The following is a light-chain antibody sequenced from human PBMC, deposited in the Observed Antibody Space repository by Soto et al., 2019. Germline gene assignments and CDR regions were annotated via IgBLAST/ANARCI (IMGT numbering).Light chain of an antibody. CDR3: SSYTSSSTLTV. Sequence: QSALTQSASVSGSPGQSITISCTGTSSDVGGYNYVSWYQQHPGKAPKLMIYDVSNRPSGVSNRFSGSKSGNTASLTISGLQAEDEADYYCSSYTSSSTLTVFGGGTKLTVL. J-gene: IGLJ2*01. V-gene: IGLV2-14*01. CDR2: DVS. CDR1: SSDVGGYNY.